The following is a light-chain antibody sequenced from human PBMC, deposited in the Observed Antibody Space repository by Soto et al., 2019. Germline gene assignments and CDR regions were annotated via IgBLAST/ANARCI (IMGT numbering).Light chain of an antibody. Sequence: DIQMTESPPSLSASVGDRVTITCQASQDISNYLNWYQQKLGKAPKLLIYDASNLETGVPSRFSGSGSGTHITFTNTSLQTEDSATYYCQHFDNLPLSFGRGTKVHIK. CDR2: DAS. J-gene: IGKJ3*01. CDR3: QHFDNLPLS. V-gene: IGKV1-33*01. CDR1: QDISNY.